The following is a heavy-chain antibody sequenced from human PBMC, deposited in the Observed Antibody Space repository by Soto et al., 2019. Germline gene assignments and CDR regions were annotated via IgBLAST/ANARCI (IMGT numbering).Heavy chain of an antibody. V-gene: IGHV3-23*01. CDR3: AKGYTTVTTGGSWYFDY. D-gene: IGHD4-4*01. CDR1: GFTFSSYA. Sequence: GGSLRLSCAASGFTFSSYAMSWVRQAPGKGLEWVSAISGSGGSTYYADSVKGRFTISRDNSKNTLYLQMNSLRAEDTAVYYCAKGYTTVTTGGSWYFDYWGQGTLVTVSS. J-gene: IGHJ4*02. CDR2: ISGSGGST.